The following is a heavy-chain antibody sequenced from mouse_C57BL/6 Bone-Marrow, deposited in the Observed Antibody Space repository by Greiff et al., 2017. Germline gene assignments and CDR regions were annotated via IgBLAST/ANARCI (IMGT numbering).Heavy chain of an antibody. D-gene: IGHD2-3*01. CDR1: GYTFTSYG. J-gene: IGHJ2*01. V-gene: IGHV1-81*01. CDR2: IYPRSGNT. CDR3: ARSRGYDGYPHCDY. Sequence: VQLQESGAELARPGASVKLSCKASGYTFTSYGISWVKQRTGQGLEWIGEIYPRSGNTYYNEKFKGKATLTADKSSSTAYMELRSLTSEVSAVYFCARSRGYDGYPHCDYGGQGTTLTVSA.